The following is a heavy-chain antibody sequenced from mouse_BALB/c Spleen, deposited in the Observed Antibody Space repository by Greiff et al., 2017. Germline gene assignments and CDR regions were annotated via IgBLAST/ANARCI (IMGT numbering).Heavy chain of an antibody. Sequence: EVKLVESGGGLVQPGGSLRLSCATSGFTFTDYYMSWVRQPPGQALEWLGFIRNKANGYTTEYSASVKGRFTISRDNSQSILYLQMNTLIAEDSATYYCAREGVTGPYYAMDYWGQGTSVTVSS. CDR1: GFTFTDYY. CDR2: IRNKANGYTT. CDR3: AREGVTGPYYAMDY. D-gene: IGHD4-1*01. J-gene: IGHJ4*01. V-gene: IGHV7-3*02.